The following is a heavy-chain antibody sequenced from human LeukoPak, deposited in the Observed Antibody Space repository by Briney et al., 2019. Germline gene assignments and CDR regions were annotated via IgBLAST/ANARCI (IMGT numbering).Heavy chain of an antibody. CDR2: IYYSGST. Sequence: SETLSLTCTVSGGSISSYYWSWIRQPPGKGLEWIGSIYYSGSTYYNPSLKSRVSISVDTSKNQFSLKLSSVTAADTAVYYCATGDDYGDYLDYWGQGTLVTVSS. D-gene: IGHD4-17*01. CDR3: ATGDDYGDYLDY. CDR1: GGSISSYY. V-gene: IGHV4-59*01. J-gene: IGHJ4*02.